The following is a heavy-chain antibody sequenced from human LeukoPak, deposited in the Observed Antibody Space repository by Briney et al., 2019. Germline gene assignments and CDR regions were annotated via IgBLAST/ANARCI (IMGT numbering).Heavy chain of an antibody. V-gene: IGHV4-34*01. CDR1: GGSFSGYY. Sequence: SETLSLTCAVYGGSFSGYYWSWIRQPPGKGLEWIGEINHSGSTNYNPSLKSRVTISVDTSRNQFSLKLSSVTAADTAVYYCAHYYYYGSGLNWFDPWGQGTLVTVSS. CDR2: INHSGST. CDR3: AHYYYYGSGLNWFDP. D-gene: IGHD3-10*01. J-gene: IGHJ5*02.